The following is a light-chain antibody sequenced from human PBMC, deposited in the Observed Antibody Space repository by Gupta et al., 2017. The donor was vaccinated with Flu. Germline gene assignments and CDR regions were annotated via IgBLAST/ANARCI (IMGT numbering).Light chain of an antibody. V-gene: IGLV3-19*01. CDR1: SLRSYY. J-gene: IGLJ3*02. Sequence: SSELTHDPAVSVALGQTVRITCQGDSLRSYYASWYQQKPGQAPVLVIYGKNNRPSGIPDRFSGSSSGNTASLTITGAQAEDEADYYCNSRDSSGNPWVFGGGTKLTVL. CDR2: GKN. CDR3: NSRDSSGNPWV.